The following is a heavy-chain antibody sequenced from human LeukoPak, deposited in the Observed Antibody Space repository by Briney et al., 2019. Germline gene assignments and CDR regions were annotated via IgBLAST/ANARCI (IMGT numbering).Heavy chain of an antibody. D-gene: IGHD2-21*02. V-gene: IGHV3-74*01. Sequence: GGSLRLSCAASGFTFGNSWVHWVRKAPGKGMVLVSLINADGSATSYADSVKGRFPISRDNARNTLSLEMNSLTIEDTAVYYCIVVVEPPDCDGFDVWGRGTMITVSS. J-gene: IGHJ3*01. CDR3: IVVVEPPDCDGFDV. CDR1: GFTFGNSW. CDR2: INADGSAT.